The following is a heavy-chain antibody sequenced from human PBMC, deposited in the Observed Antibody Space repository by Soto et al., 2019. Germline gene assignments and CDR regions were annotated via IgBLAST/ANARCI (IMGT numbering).Heavy chain of an antibody. CDR1: GYVFSTYG. CDR3: ARAEVYTSSWYAMDV. D-gene: IGHD6-13*01. V-gene: IGHV1-18*01. J-gene: IGHJ6*02. CDR2: ISGYNGNT. Sequence: QAQLVQSGAEVKKPGASVKGSCKASGYVFSTYGITWVRQAPGQGLEWMGWISGYNGNTDDGQKLQGRVTLTIDASTTTAYMDLRNLKSDDTAVSYCARAEVYTSSWYAMDVWGQGTTVIVSS.